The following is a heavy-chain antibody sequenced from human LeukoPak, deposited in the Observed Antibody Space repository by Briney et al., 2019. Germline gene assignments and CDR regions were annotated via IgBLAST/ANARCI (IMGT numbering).Heavy chain of an antibody. CDR2: FSGSGGNT. V-gene: IGHV3-23*01. CDR1: GFTFSSYA. D-gene: IGHD4-17*01. Sequence: GGSLRLSCAASGFTFSSYAMSWVRQAPGKGLEWVSAFSGSGGNTYYADSVKGRFTLSRDNSKNTLYLQMSSLRAEDTAVYYCAKEPDYGDYFDYWGQGTLVTVSS. CDR3: AKEPDYGDYFDY. J-gene: IGHJ4*02.